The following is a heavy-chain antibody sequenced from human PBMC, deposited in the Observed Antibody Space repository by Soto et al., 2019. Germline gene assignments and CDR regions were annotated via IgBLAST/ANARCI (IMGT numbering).Heavy chain of an antibody. CDR3: ARRYGGNFDY. V-gene: IGHV4-59*01. J-gene: IGHJ4*02. CDR2: IYYSGST. CDR1: GGSIRSYY. Sequence: QVQLQESGPGLVKPSETLSLTCTVYGGSIRSYYWSWIRQPPGKGLEWIGSIYYSGSTNYNPYLKCRVTFSVDTSKNHFSLKLSSLTAADTAVYYCARRYGGNFDYWGQGTLVTVSS. D-gene: IGHD1-26*01.